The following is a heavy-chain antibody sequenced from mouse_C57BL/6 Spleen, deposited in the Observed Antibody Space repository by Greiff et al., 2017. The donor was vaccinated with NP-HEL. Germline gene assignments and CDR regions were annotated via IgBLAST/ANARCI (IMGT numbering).Heavy chain of an antibody. Sequence: DVMLVESGGGLVKPGGSLKLSCAASGFTFSSYAMSWVRQTPEKRLEWVATISDGGSYTYYPDNVKGRFTISRDNAKNNLYLQMSHLKSEDTAMYYCARDGGYGKPSFDYWGQGTTLTVSS. CDR2: ISDGGSYT. J-gene: IGHJ2*01. D-gene: IGHD2-10*02. CDR1: GFTFSSYA. V-gene: IGHV5-4*01. CDR3: ARDGGYGKPSFDY.